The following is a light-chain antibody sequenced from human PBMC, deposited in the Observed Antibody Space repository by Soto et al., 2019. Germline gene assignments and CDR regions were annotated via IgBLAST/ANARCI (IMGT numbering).Light chain of an antibody. Sequence: QSVLTQPPSVSGAPGQRVTISCTGSSSNIGAGYDVYWYQQLPGTAPKLLIYGNNNRPSGVPDRFSGSKSGTSASLAITGLQAEDEADYYCQSYDSSFRRVFGGGTQLTVL. V-gene: IGLV1-40*01. J-gene: IGLJ2*01. CDR3: QSYDSSFRRV. CDR2: GNN. CDR1: SSNIGAGYD.